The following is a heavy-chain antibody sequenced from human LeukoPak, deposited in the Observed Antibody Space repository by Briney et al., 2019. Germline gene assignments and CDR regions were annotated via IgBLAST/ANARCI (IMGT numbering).Heavy chain of an antibody. CDR2: IDPNSGDT. V-gene: IGHV1-2*02. CDR3: AREGSGFDYYYFDS. D-gene: IGHD5-12*01. CDR1: GYISAGYN. J-gene: IGHJ4*02. Sequence: HGASVKVSCRTSGYISAGYNMHWVRQAPGQGLEWMGRIDPNSGDTRISQKFQGRVTVTRDTSINTVYMELRGLRSDDTAIYYCAREGSGFDYYYFDSWGQGTLVTVSS.